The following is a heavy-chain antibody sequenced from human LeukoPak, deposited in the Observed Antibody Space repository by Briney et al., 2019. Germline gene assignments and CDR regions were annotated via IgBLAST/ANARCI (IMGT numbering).Heavy chain of an antibody. Sequence: SETLSLTCAVYGGSFSGYYWSWIRQPPGKGLEWIGEINHSGSTNYNPSLKSRVTISVDTSKNQFSLKLSSVTAADTAVYYCARGLVTIVRGFSGWGQGTLVTVSS. CDR1: GGSFSGYY. D-gene: IGHD3-10*01. CDR3: ARGLVTIVRGFSG. J-gene: IGHJ4*02. CDR2: INHSGST. V-gene: IGHV4-34*01.